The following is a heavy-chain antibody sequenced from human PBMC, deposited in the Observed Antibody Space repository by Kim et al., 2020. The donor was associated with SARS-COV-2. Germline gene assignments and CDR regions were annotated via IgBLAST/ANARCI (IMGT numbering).Heavy chain of an antibody. CDR1: GFTFGDYA. J-gene: IGHJ6*02. CDR2: IRSKAYGGTT. Sequence: GGSLRLSCTASGFTFGDYAMSWFRQAPGKGLEWVGFIRSKAYGGTTEYAASVKGRFTISRDDSKSIAYLQMNSLKTEDTAVYYCTREGAYGSGPYYYYGMDVWGQGTTVTVSS. V-gene: IGHV3-49*03. CDR3: TREGAYGSGPYYYYGMDV. D-gene: IGHD3-10*01.